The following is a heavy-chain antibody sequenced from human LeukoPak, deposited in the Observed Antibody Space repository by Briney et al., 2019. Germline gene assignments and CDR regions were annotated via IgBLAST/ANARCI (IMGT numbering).Heavy chain of an antibody. CDR2: ISSSGSYI. CDR1: GFTFSSYS. D-gene: IGHD3-22*01. J-gene: IGHJ3*02. V-gene: IGHV3-21*01. Sequence: GGSLRLSCAASGFTFSSYSMNWVRQAPGKGLEWVSFISSSGSYIYYADSVKGRFTISRDNAKNSLYLQINSLGADDTAVYYCARQYYYDTSGYDAFDIWGQGTMVTVSS. CDR3: ARQYYYDTSGYDAFDI.